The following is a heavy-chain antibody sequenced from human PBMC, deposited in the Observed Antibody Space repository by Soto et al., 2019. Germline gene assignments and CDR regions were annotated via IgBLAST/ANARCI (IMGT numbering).Heavy chain of an antibody. Sequence: PETLSLTCTVSAGSISSYYWRWIRQPAGKGLEWIGRIYTSGSTNYNPSLKSRVTMSVDTSKKQFSLKLSSVTAADTAVYYCAREPVLLLSFGYYYDGIAFSGRGTSDTGSS. J-gene: IGHJ6*02. CDR2: IYTSGST. V-gene: IGHV4-4*07. CDR1: AGSISSYY. D-gene: IGHD3-16*01. CDR3: AREPVLLLSFGYYYDGIAF.